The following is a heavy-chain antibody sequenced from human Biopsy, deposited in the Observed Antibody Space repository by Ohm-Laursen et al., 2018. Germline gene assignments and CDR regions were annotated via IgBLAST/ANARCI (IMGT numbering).Heavy chain of an antibody. CDR2: NIPILGTG. Sequence: ASVKVSCKAPGGTFSNYGVNWGRQAPGQGLEGLGGNIPILGTGNNAQKFQDRVTVAADTSTSTATMELRSLRSDDTAVYYCATKLTGYFHHWGQGTLVIVSS. CDR3: ATKLTGYFHH. CDR1: GGTFSNYG. V-gene: IGHV1-69*06. J-gene: IGHJ1*01. D-gene: IGHD3-9*01.